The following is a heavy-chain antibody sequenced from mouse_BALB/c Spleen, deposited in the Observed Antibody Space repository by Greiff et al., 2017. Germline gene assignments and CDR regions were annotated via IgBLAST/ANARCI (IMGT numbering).Heavy chain of an antibody. CDR2: ISSGGST. D-gene: IGHD1-1*02. J-gene: IGHJ4*01. CDR3: ARGAGGAMDY. V-gene: IGHV5-6-5*01. CDR1: GFTFSSYA. Sequence: EVQGVESGGGLVKPGGSLKLSCAASGFTFSSYAMSWVRQTPEKRLEWVASISSGGSTYYPDSVKGRFTISRDNARNILYLQMSSLRSEDTAMYYCARGAGGAMDYWGQGTSVTVSS.